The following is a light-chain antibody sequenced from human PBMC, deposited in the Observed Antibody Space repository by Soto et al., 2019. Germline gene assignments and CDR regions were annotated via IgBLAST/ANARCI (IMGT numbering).Light chain of an antibody. Sequence: DIQMTQSPSSLSATVGDRVTITWRASQTIGNYLNWYQQKPGKAPKLLIYGTSTLQSGVPSGFSGSGSGTDFTLTISNLQPEDLATYYCQQSFRTPHTFGPGTKVDIK. CDR1: QTIGNY. V-gene: IGKV1-39*01. J-gene: IGKJ3*01. CDR3: QQSFRTPHT. CDR2: GTS.